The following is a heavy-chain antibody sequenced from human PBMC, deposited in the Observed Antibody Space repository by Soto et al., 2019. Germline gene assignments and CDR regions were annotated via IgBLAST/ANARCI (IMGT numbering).Heavy chain of an antibody. Sequence: QVQLQESGPGLVKPSETLSLTCTVSGGSISSYCWSWIRQPAGKGLEWIGRIYTSGSTNYNPSLKSRVTMSVDTSKNQFSLKLSSVTAADTAVYYCAREPPRYSGSWCFDYWGQGTLVTVSS. D-gene: IGHD6-13*01. CDR3: AREPPRYSGSWCFDY. CDR1: GGSISSYC. CDR2: IYTSGST. J-gene: IGHJ4*02. V-gene: IGHV4-4*07.